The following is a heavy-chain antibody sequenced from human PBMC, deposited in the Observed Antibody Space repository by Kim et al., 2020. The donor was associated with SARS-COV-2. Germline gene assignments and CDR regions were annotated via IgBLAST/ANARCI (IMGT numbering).Heavy chain of an antibody. CDR1: GFTFSSYS. D-gene: IGHD3-22*01. CDR3: ARGITMIASLGGY. V-gene: IGHV3-21*01. CDR2: ISSSSSYI. J-gene: IGHJ4*02. Sequence: GGSLRLSCAASGFTFSSYSMNWVRQAPGKGLEWVSSISSSSSYIYYADSVKGRFTISRDNAKNSLYLQMNSLRAEDTAVYYCARGITMIASLGGYWGQGTLVTVSS.